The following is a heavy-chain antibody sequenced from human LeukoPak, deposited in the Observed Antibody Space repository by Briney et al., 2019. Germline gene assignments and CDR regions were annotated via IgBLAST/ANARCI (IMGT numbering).Heavy chain of an antibody. CDR2: ISGSGGST. V-gene: IGHV3-23*01. CDR3: AKANYYDFWSGYYPIDY. CDR1: GFTFSSYA. Sequence: GGSLRLSCAASGFTFSSYAMSWVRQAPGKGLEWVSAISGSGGSTYYADSVKGRFTISRDNSKNTLYLQMKSLRAEDTAVYYCAKANYYDFWSGYYPIDYWGQGTLVTVSS. D-gene: IGHD3-3*01. J-gene: IGHJ4*02.